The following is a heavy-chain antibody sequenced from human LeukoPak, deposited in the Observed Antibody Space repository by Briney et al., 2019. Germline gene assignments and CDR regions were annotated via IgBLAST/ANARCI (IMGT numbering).Heavy chain of an antibody. CDR1: GGTFSSYA. J-gene: IGHJ3*02. Sequence: SVKVSCKASGGTFSSYAISWVRQAPGQGLEWMGGIIPIFGTANYAQKFQGRVTITADESTSPAYMELSSLRSEDTAVYYCARGYSSSWTDAFDIWGQGTMVTVSS. D-gene: IGHD6-13*01. CDR2: IIPIFGTA. V-gene: IGHV1-69*01. CDR3: ARGYSSSWTDAFDI.